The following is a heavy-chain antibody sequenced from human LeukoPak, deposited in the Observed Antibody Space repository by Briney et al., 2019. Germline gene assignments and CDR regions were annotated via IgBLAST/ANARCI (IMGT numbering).Heavy chain of an antibody. CDR3: ARVRGYCSSTSCYRYWYFDL. J-gene: IGHJ2*01. CDR2: IYHSGGT. Sequence: PSETLSLTCTVSGGSISSYYWSWIRQPPGKGLEWIGYIYHSGGTYYNPSLKSRVTISVDRSKNQFSLKLSSVTAADTAVYYCARVRGYCSSTSCYRYWYFDLWGRGTLVTVSS. CDR1: GGSISSYY. V-gene: IGHV4-59*12. D-gene: IGHD2-2*01.